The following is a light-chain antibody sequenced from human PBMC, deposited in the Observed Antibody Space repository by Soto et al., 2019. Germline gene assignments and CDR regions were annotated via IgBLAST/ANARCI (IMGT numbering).Light chain of an antibody. V-gene: IGLV1-51*01. CDR1: SSNIGRNY. CDR3: GAWDNSLSVVV. CDR2: DND. J-gene: IGLJ2*01. Sequence: QSVLTQPPSVSAAPGQKVTISCSGSSSNIGRNYVSWYQHLPGTAPKLLIYDNDKRPSRIPDRFSGSKSGTSATLGITGLQTGDEADYYCGAWDNSLSVVVFGGGTKLTVL.